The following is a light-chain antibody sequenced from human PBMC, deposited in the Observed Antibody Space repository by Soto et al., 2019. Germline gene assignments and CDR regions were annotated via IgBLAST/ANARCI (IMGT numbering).Light chain of an antibody. CDR1: QSISSC. CDR3: QHYNSYPLT. V-gene: IGKV1-5*03. J-gene: IGKJ4*01. Sequence: DIQMTQSPSTLSASVGDRVTITCRASQSISSCLAWYQQKPGKAPKVLISKASSLERGVPARFSGSGSGTEFTLTISRLQPVDSANYYCQHYNSYPLTFGGGTKVEI. CDR2: KAS.